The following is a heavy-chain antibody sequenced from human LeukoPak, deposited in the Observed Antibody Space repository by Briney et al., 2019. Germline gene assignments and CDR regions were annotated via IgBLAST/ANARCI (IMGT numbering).Heavy chain of an antibody. D-gene: IGHD3-3*01. CDR3: ARHTGGLGRYDFWSGYTLDGMDV. CDR1: GGSISSSSYY. CDR2: IYYRGST. J-gene: IGHJ6*02. Sequence: SETLSLTCTVSGGSISSSSYYWGWIRQPPGKGLEWIGSIYYRGSTYYNPSLKSRVTISVDTSKNQFSLKLSSVTAADTAVYYCARHTGGLGRYDFWSGYTLDGMDVWGQGTTVTVSS. V-gene: IGHV4-39*01.